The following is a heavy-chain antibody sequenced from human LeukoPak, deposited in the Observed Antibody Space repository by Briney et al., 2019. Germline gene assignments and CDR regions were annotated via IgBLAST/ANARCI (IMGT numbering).Heavy chain of an antibody. CDR3: ARDWATGDLLNY. J-gene: IGHJ4*02. V-gene: IGHV1-2*06. CDR1: GYTFTGYY. Sequence: ASVKVSCKASGYTFTGYYMYWVRQAPGQGLDWMGRINPNSGGTNYAQKFQGRVTMTRDTSISTAYMELSRLRSDDTAVYYCARDWATGDLLNYWGQGTLVTVSS. CDR2: INPNSGGT. D-gene: IGHD7-27*01.